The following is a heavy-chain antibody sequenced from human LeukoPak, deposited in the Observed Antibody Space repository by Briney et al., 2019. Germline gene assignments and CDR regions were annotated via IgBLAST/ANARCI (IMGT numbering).Heavy chain of an antibody. CDR2: IRSEPYGGTT. CDR3: TRGQLWLRGEGSGLDY. V-gene: IGHV3-49*04. D-gene: IGHD5-18*01. J-gene: IGHJ4*02. CDR1: GFTFGDYA. Sequence: GGSLRLSCTGSGFTFGDYAMSWVRQAPGKGLEWVGFIRSEPYGGTTEYAASVKGRFTISRDDSKSIAYLQMNSLKTEDTAVYYCTRGQLWLRGEGSGLDYWGQGTLVTVSS.